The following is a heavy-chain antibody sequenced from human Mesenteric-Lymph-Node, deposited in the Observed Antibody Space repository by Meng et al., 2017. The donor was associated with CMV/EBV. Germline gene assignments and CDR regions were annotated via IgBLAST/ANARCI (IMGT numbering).Heavy chain of an antibody. CDR3: ARGSSYDILTGYFDY. CDR2: INHSGST. D-gene: IGHD3-9*01. V-gene: IGHV4-34*01. CDR1: GGSFSGYY. Sequence: QVQLPPWGAGLLKPSGTLSVTCAVYGGSFSGYYWNWIRQSPEKGLEWIGEINHSGSTTYNPSFTSRIIISVDTSTNQISLNMSSVTAADTAVYYCARGSSYDILTGYFDYWGQGALVTVSS. J-gene: IGHJ4*02.